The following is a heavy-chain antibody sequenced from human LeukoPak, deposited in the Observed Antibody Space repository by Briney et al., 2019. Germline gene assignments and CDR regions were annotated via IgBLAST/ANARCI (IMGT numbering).Heavy chain of an antibody. CDR1: GYTFTGHY. CDR3: ARGVYCTSTSCYSGLGYYYYYMDV. D-gene: IGHD2-2*02. Sequence: ASVKVSCKASGYTFTGHYIHWVRQAPRQGLEWMGWSNPNSGDADYAQKFQGRVTVTRDTSITTAYMELSRLTSDDTAVYYCARGVYCTSTSCYSGLGYYYYYMDVWGKGTTVTVSS. CDR2: SNPNSGDA. V-gene: IGHV1-2*02. J-gene: IGHJ6*03.